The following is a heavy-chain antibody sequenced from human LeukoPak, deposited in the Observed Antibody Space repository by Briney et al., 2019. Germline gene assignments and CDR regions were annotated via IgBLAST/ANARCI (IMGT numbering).Heavy chain of an antibody. D-gene: IGHD6-6*01. CDR3: ARLSYSRSSGIDY. V-gene: IGHV5-51*01. Sequence: GESLKISCKASGYSFTDYWIGWVRQVPGKGLEWVGIIYPDDSDTRYSPSFQGQVTISADKSITTAYLHWSSLKASDTAMHYCARLSYSRSSGIDYWGQGTLVTVSS. CDR1: GYSFTDYW. J-gene: IGHJ4*02. CDR2: IYPDDSDT.